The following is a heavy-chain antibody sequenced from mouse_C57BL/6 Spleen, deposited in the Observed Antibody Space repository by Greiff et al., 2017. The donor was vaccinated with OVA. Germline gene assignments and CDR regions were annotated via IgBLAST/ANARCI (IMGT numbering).Heavy chain of an antibody. CDR1: GYTFTSYW. Sequence: QVQLQQPGAELVRPGTSVKLSCKASGYTFTSYWMHWVKQRPGQGLEWIGVIDPSDSYTNYNQKFKGKATLTVDTSSSTAYMQLSSLTSEDSAVYYCARRGGSYYSYWYFDVWGTGTTVTVSS. D-gene: IGHD2-12*01. CDR3: ARRGGSYYSYWYFDV. CDR2: IDPSDSYT. J-gene: IGHJ1*03. V-gene: IGHV1-59*01.